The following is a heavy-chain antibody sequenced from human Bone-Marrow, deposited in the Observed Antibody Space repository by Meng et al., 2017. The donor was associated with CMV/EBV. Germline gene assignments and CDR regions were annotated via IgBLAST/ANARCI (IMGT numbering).Heavy chain of an antibody. CDR3: ARGLDSSSWDY. CDR2: IIPIFGTA. J-gene: IGHJ4*02. Sequence: SCKASGVTFISYAISWVRQAPGQGLEWMGGIIPIFGTANYAQKFQGRVTITADESTSTAYMELSSLRSEDTAVYYCARGLDSSSWDYWGQGTLVTVSS. CDR1: GVTFISYA. D-gene: IGHD6-13*01. V-gene: IGHV1-69*01.